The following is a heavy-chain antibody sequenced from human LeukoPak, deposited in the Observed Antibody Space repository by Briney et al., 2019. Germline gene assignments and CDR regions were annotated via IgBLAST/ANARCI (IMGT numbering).Heavy chain of an antibody. CDR2: IWYDGSNE. CDR1: GFTFSSYG. D-gene: IGHD3-10*01. Sequence: GGSLRLSCAASGFTFSSYGMHWVRQAPGKGLEWVAVIWYDGSNEYYADSVKGRFTISRDNSRNTLYLQMNSLRAEDTAVYYCARSSSGTMLRGKDYWGQGTLVTVSS. V-gene: IGHV3-33*01. J-gene: IGHJ4*02. CDR3: ARSSSGTMLRGKDY.